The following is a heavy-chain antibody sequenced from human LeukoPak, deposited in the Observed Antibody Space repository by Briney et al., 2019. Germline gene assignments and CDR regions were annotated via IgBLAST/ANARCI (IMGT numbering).Heavy chain of an antibody. D-gene: IGHD4-23*01. J-gene: IGHJ3*02. V-gene: IGHV3-23*01. CDR2: ISGSGGLI. CDR3: AKDQVYGGNTLGVFDI. Sequence: PGGSLRLSCAASGFTFTTYAMSWVRQAPGKGLEWVSGISGSGGLIYYADSVKGRFTMSRDNSKNTLYLQMNSLRAEDTTIYYCAKDQVYGGNTLGVFDIWGQGTMVTVSS. CDR1: GFTFTTYA.